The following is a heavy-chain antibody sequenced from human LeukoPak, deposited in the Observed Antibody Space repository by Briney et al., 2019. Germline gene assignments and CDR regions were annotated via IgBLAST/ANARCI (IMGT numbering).Heavy chain of an antibody. CDR2: IYYTART. Sequence: PSETLSLTCAVYGGSFSGYYWGRIRQPPGKGLEWIGTIYYTARTDYNPSLKSRVTISMDKSKNQFSLKLSSVTAADTAVYYCARVMEVGAVDYWGQGTLVTVSS. J-gene: IGHJ4*02. CDR1: GGSFSGYY. D-gene: IGHD1-26*01. CDR3: ARVMEVGAVDY. V-gene: IGHV4-34*01.